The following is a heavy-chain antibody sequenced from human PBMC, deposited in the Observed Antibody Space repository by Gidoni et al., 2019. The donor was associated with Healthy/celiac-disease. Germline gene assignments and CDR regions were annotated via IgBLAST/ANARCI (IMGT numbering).Heavy chain of an antibody. V-gene: IGHV4-39*01. CDR3: ARLYLY. Sequence: QLQLQESGPGLVRPSETLSLTCTVSGDSISSGTYYWGWLRQPPGKGLDWMGAISYSGNTYYNPSLRSRVTISLDTAKNQFSLNLSSVTAADTAVYYCARLYLYWGQGILVTVSS. J-gene: IGHJ4*02. CDR1: GDSISSGTYY. CDR2: ISYSGNT.